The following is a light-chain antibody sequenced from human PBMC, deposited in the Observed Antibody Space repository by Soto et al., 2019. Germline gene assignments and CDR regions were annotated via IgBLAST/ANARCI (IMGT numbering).Light chain of an antibody. V-gene: IGKV4-1*01. CDR1: QSALYSSNNKNY. CDR2: WAS. Sequence: DIVMTQSPDSLAVSLGERATINCKSSQSALYSSNNKNYLAWYQQKAGQPPKLLIYWASTRESGVPDRFSGSGSGTDFTLTISSLQAEDVAVYYCQQYYSTPVTFGGGTKVEIK. CDR3: QQYYSTPVT. J-gene: IGKJ4*01.